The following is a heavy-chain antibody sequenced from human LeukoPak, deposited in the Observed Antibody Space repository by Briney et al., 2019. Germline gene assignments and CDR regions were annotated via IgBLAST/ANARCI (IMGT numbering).Heavy chain of an antibody. D-gene: IGHD1-14*01. CDR2: INSDGSST. CDR1: GFTFSSYW. CDR3: ARAEQYKNWFDP. Sequence: SGGSLRLSCAASGFTFSSYWMHWVRQAPGKGLVWVSRINSDGSSTSYADSVKGRFTISRDNAKNTLYLQMNSLRAEDTAVYYCARAEQYKNWFDPWGQGTLVTVSS. J-gene: IGHJ5*02. V-gene: IGHV3-74*01.